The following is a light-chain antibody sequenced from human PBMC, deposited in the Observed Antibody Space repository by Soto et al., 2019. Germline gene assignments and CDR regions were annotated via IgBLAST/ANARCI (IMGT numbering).Light chain of an antibody. CDR1: QSISSY. CDR3: QQSYSKPRT. CDR2: AAS. Sequence: DIQMTQSPSSLSASVGDRVTITCRASQSISSYLNWYQQKPGKAPKLLIYAASSLQSGVPSRFSGSGSGTDFTLTISSLQPEDFATYYCQQSYSKPRTFDQGTKVEIK. V-gene: IGKV1-39*01. J-gene: IGKJ1*01.